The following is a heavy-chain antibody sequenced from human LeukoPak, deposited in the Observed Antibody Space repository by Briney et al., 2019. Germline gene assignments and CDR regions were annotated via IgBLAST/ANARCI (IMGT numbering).Heavy chain of an antibody. V-gene: IGHV3-7*01. CDR3: ARDGFYCSGGSCYSDY. J-gene: IGHJ4*02. CDR2: IKQDGSEK. CDR1: GFTFSSYW. Sequence: PGGCLGLSCAASGFTFSSYWMSWVRQAPGKGLEWVANIKQDGSEKYYVDSVKGRFTISRDNAKNSLYLQMNSLRAEDTAVYYCARDGFYCSGGSCYSDYWGQGTLVTVSS. D-gene: IGHD2-15*01.